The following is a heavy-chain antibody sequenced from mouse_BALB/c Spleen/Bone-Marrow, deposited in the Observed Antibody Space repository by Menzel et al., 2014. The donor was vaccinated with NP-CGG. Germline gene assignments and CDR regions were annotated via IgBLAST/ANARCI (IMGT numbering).Heavy chain of an antibody. CDR3: ARARGCFDV. Sequence: EVQLQQSGPELVKPWASVKLSCTASGFNIKDTYMHWVKQKPEQGLEWIGCIDPSNGDTKYDQKFQGKATLTSDKSSSTAAMELSSLASEDSAVYYCARARGCFDVWGEGTTVNVSS. J-gene: IGHJ1*01. V-gene: IGHV14-3*02. CDR2: IDPSNGDT. CDR1: GFNIKDTY.